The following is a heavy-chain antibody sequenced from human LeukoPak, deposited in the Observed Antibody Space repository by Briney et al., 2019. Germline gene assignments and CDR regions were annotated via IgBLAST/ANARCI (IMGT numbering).Heavy chain of an antibody. D-gene: IGHD3-22*01. V-gene: IGHV4-39*01. CDR1: GGSISSSSYY. Sequence: PSETLSLTCTVSGGSISSSSYYWGWIRQPPGKGLEWIGSIYYSGSTYYNPSLKSRVTISVDTSKNQFSLKLSSVTAADTAVYYCARHSGDYYDSSGYYIFDYWGQGTPVTVSS. J-gene: IGHJ4*02. CDR3: ARHSGDYYDSSGYYIFDY. CDR2: IYYSGST.